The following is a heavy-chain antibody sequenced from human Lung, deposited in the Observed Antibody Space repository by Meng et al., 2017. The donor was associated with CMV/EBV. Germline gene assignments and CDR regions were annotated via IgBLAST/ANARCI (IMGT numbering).Heavy chain of an antibody. Sequence: GESLKISCEASGFHFSGYWLSWVRQAPGKGLEWVANINQNGTTKYYADSLKGRFTISRDNTKNSLFLQIKSLRAEDTALYYCARELSSADYYFDYWGQGAPVTVSS. CDR1: GFHFSGYW. CDR2: INQNGTTK. D-gene: IGHD2-2*01. J-gene: IGHJ4*02. V-gene: IGHV3-7*01. CDR3: ARELSSADYYFDY.